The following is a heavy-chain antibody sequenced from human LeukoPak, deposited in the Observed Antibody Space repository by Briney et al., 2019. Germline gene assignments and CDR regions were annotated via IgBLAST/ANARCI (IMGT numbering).Heavy chain of an antibody. D-gene: IGHD4-17*01. CDR2: IYTSEST. CDR1: GGSISSYY. V-gene: IGHV4-4*07. CDR3: AGVPHDYGDYEAFDI. Sequence: SETLSLTCTVSGGSISSYYWSWIRQPAGKGLEWIGRIYTSESTNYNPSLKSRVTMSIDTPKNQFSLKLSSVTAADTAVYYCAGVPHDYGDYEAFDIWGRGTMVTVSS. J-gene: IGHJ3*02.